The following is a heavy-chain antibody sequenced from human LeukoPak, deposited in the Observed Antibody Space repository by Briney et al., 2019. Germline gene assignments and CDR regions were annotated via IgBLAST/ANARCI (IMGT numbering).Heavy chain of an antibody. CDR1: GFTLSGPS. D-gene: IGHD2-2*01. CDR3: ARAGEDVVLGPAPVGGSPYNWFDP. J-gene: IGHJ5*02. CDR2: ISPTSAYI. V-gene: IGHV3-21*01. Sequence: GGSLRLSCAATGFTLSGPSMNWVRQAPGKGLDWVSSISPTSAYIYYQDSVKGRFTISRDDAKNSLYLEMDSLRAEDTAVYYCARAGEDVVLGPAPVGGSPYNWFDPWGQGTLVTVSS.